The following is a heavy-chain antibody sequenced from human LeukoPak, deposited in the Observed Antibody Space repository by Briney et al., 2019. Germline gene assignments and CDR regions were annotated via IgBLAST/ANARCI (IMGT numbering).Heavy chain of an antibody. CDR3: ARHVGYYYGMDV. D-gene: IGHD3-16*01. V-gene: IGHV4-59*08. J-gene: IGHJ6*02. CDR2: IYYSGST. CDR1: GGSISSYY. Sequence: SSETLSLTCTVSGGSISSYYWSWIRQPPGKGLEWIGYIYYSGSTNYNPSLKSRVTISVDTSKNQFSLKLSSVTAADTAVYYCARHVGYYYGMDVCGQETTVTVSS.